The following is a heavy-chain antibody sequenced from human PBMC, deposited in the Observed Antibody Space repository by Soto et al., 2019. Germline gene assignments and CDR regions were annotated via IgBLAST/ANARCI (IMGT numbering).Heavy chain of an antibody. CDR2: ISGSGGST. CDR3: AKPHYYDSSGYYSYSYYGMDV. D-gene: IGHD3-22*01. CDR1: GFTFSSYA. J-gene: IGHJ6*02. V-gene: IGHV3-23*01. Sequence: PGGSLRLSCAAAGFTFSSYAMSWVRQAPGKGLEWVSAISGSGGSTYYADSVKGRFTISRDNSKNTLYLQMNSLRAEDTALYYCAKPHYYDSSGYYSYSYYGMDVWGQGTTVTV.